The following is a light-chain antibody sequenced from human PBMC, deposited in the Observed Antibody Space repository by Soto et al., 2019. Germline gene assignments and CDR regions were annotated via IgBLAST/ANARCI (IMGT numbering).Light chain of an antibody. V-gene: IGKV3-20*01. Sequence: EFVLTQSPGTLSLSPGERATLSCRASQSLNSNYFAWYQQRPGQAPRLLIYGASTRVTGVPGRFSGSASVTDFTLAISRLEPEDFAVYYCQEYGSSPPRYTFGQGTKLEI. CDR2: GAS. J-gene: IGKJ2*01. CDR1: QSLNSNY. CDR3: QEYGSSPPRYT.